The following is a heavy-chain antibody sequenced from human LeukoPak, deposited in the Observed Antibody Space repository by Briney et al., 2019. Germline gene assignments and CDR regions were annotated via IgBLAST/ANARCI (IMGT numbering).Heavy chain of an antibody. D-gene: IGHD1-26*01. Sequence: GGSLRLSCAASGFTFSSYGMHWVRQAPGKGLEWVAVISYDGSNKNYADSVKGRFTISRDNSKNTLYLQMNSLKGEDTAVYYCAKDYGSSDAFDIWGQGTMVIVSS. CDR1: GFTFSSYG. J-gene: IGHJ3*02. CDR3: AKDYGSSDAFDI. V-gene: IGHV3-30*18. CDR2: ISYDGSNK.